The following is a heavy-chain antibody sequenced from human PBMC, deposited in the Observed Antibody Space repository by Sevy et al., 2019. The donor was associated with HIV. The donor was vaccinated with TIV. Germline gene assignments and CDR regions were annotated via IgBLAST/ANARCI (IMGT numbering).Heavy chain of an antibody. V-gene: IGHV3-30*18. CDR2: ISYDGSNK. CDR3: AKDLMSEDYVDSLGDY. CDR1: GFTFSSYG. J-gene: IGHJ4*02. D-gene: IGHD4-17*01. Sequence: GGSLRLSCAASGFTFSSYGMHWVRQAPGKGLEWVAVISYDGSNKYYADSVKGRFTISRDNSKNKLYLQMNSLRAEDTAVYYCAKDLMSEDYVDSLGDYWGQGTLVTVSS.